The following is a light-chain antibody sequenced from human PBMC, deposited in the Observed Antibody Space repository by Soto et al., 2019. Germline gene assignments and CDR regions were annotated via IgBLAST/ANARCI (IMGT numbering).Light chain of an antibody. CDR1: QSVSSSF. CDR2: GAS. Sequence: EIVLTQSPGTLSVSPGERATLSCRASQSVSSSFLAWYQQKPGQAPRPLIYGASSRATGIPDRFSGSGSGTDFPLTISRLEPEDFAVYYCQQYDSSPWTFGQGTKVEIK. V-gene: IGKV3-20*01. J-gene: IGKJ1*01. CDR3: QQYDSSPWT.